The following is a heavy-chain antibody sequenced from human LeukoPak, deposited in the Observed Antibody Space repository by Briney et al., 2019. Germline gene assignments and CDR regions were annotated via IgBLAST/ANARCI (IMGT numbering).Heavy chain of an antibody. J-gene: IGHJ4*02. Sequence: SETLSLTCTVSGGSISSYYWSWIRQPPGKGLEWIGYIYYTGSTNYNPSLKSRVTISVDTSKNQFSLKLSSVTAADTAVYYCAGRQRWPFDYWGQGTLVTVSS. D-gene: IGHD4-23*01. V-gene: IGHV4-59*01. CDR1: GGSISSYY. CDR2: IYYTGST. CDR3: AGRQRWPFDY.